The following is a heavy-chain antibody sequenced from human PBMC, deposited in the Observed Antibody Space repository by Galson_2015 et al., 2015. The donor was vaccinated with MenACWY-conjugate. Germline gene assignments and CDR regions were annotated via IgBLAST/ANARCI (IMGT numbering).Heavy chain of an antibody. V-gene: IGHV4-38-2*02. J-gene: IGHJ5*02. Sequence: ETLSLTCTVSGYSISSGYYWGWMRQPPGKGLEWIGSIFQTGTTYYNPSHESRVTISVDTSKNQFSLNLSSETAADTAFYYCARQGHGPPSWFDPWGQGTLVTVSS. CDR2: IFQTGTT. CDR3: ARQGHGPPSWFDP. CDR1: GYSISSGYY.